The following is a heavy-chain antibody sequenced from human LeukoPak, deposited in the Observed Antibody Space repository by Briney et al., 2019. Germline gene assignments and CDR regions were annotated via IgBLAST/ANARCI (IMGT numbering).Heavy chain of an antibody. D-gene: IGHD5-24*01. Sequence: KASETLSLTCAAYGGSFSGYYWSWIRQPPGKGLEWIGEINHSGSTNYNPSLKSRVTISVDTSKNQFSLKLSSVTAADTAVYYCARVPQFKIDYWGQGTLVTVSS. V-gene: IGHV4-34*01. J-gene: IGHJ4*02. CDR2: INHSGST. CDR3: ARVPQFKIDY. CDR1: GGSFSGYY.